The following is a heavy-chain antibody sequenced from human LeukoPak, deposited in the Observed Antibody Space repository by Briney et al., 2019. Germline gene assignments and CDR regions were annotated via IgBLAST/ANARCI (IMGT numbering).Heavy chain of an antibody. V-gene: IGHV4-34*01. Sequence: PSETLSLTCAVYGGSFSGYYWSWIRQPPGKGLEWIGEINHSGSTNYNPSLKSRVTISVDTSKNQFSLKLSSVTAADTAVYYCARLIEGGWYLVYYYYYYMDVWGKGTTVTISS. CDR3: ARLIEGGWYLVYYYYYYMDV. J-gene: IGHJ6*03. D-gene: IGHD6-19*01. CDR2: INHSGST. CDR1: GGSFSGYY.